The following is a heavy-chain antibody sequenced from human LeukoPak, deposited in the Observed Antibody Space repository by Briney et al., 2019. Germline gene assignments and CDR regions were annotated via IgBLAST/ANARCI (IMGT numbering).Heavy chain of an antibody. J-gene: IGHJ4*02. V-gene: IGHV3-30-3*01. CDR3: ARDRAAGSFDY. CDR2: ISYDGSNK. CDR1: GFTFSSYA. D-gene: IGHD6-13*01. Sequence: GRSLRLSCAASGFTFSSYAMHWVRQAPGKGLEWAAVISYDGSNKYYADSVKGRFTISRDNSKNTLYLQMNSLRAEDTAVYYCARDRAAGSFDYWGQGTLVTVSS.